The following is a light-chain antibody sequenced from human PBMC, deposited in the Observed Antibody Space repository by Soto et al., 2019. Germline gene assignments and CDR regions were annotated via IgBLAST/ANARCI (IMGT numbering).Light chain of an antibody. V-gene: IGLV3-21*02. CDR2: HDT. CDR1: NIGGKT. CDR3: QVWASSTDLYV. Sequence: SYELTQPPSVSVAPEQTATITCGGNNIGGKTVHWYQQKPGQAPVVVVDHDTDRPSGIPERFSGSNSGNTATLTISRVEAGDEADYYCQVWASSTDLYVFGPGTKVTVL. J-gene: IGLJ1*01.